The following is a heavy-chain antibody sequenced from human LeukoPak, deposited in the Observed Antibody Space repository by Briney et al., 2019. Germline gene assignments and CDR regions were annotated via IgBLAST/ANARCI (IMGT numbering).Heavy chain of an antibody. CDR3: ARDLGGIAAAFDY. CDR2: IYYSGST. J-gene: IGHJ4*02. D-gene: IGHD6-13*01. V-gene: IGHV4-39*07. Sequence: SETLSLTCTVSGGSISSSSYYWGWIRQPPGKGLEWIGSIYYSGSTYYNPSLKSRVTISVDTSKNQFSLKLSSVTAADTAVYYCARDLGGIAAAFDYWGQGTLVTVSS. CDR1: GGSISSSSYY.